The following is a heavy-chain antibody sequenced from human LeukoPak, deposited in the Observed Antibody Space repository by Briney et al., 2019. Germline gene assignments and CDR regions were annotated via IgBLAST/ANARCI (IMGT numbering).Heavy chain of an antibody. D-gene: IGHD1-26*01. CDR2: IYYSGST. J-gene: IGHJ4*02. V-gene: IGHV4-59*01. CDR3: ARSRAGTDY. CDR1: GHPISRYY. Sequence: SETLSLTCTVSGHPISRYYWSWTRQPPGKALEWIGYIYYSGSTNYNPSLKSRVTISVDTSKNQFSLKLSSVTAADTAVYYCARSRAGTDYWGQGTLVTVSS.